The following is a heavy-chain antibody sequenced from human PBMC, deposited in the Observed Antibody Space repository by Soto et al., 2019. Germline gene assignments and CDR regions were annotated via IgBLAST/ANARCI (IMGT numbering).Heavy chain of an antibody. CDR1: GGALGSNA. CDR3: ASDPGYSYGYRTYGMDV. Sequence: VTSVKVSSTASGGALGSNAMSWVRQATGQGLEWMGGIIPIFGTANYAQKFQGRVTITADKSTSTAYMELSSLRSEDTAVYYCASDPGYSYGYRTYGMDVLGQGTTVTGSS. J-gene: IGHJ6*02. V-gene: IGHV1-69*06. CDR2: IIPIFGTA. D-gene: IGHD5-18*01.